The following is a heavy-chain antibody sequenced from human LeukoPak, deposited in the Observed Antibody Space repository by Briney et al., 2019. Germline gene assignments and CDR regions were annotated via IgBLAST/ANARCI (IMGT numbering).Heavy chain of an antibody. J-gene: IGHJ6*03. CDR3: ASGIGAAADYFYYYMDV. CDR1: GGSFGGYY. Sequence: SETLSLTCAISGGSFGGYYWSYIRQPPGKGLEWIGEFNHSGNTYYNPSLKSRVTISLDTSKNQFSLKLSSVTAADTAVYYCASGIGAAADYFYYYMDVWGKGTTVTVSS. V-gene: IGHV4-34*01. CDR2: FNHSGNT. D-gene: IGHD6-13*01.